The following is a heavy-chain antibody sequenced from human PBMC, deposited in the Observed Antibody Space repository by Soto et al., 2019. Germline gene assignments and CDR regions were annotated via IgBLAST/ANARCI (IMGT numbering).Heavy chain of an antibody. J-gene: IGHJ6*02. CDR2: INPNSGGT. D-gene: IGHD5-12*01. CDR1: GYTFTGYY. Sequence: PSVKVSCXASGYTFTGYYMHWVRQAPGQGLEWMGWINPNSGGTNYAQKFQGWVTMTRDTSISTAYMELSRLRSDDTAVYYCAREGGVVATIESNRRENYGMDVWGQGTTVTVSS. CDR3: AREGGVVATIESNRRENYGMDV. V-gene: IGHV1-2*04.